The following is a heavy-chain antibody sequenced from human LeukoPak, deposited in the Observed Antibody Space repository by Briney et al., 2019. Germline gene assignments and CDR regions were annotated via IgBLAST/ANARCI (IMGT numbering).Heavy chain of an antibody. Sequence: SVKVSCKASGGTFSNFAFSWVRQAPGQGLQWVGRIIPIVDVTSYAQNFKGRVTITADESTTTAYMELSSLRSEDTAVYYCAREMGDREFYFDYWGQGTLVTVTS. V-gene: IGHV1-69*04. CDR3: AREMGDREFYFDY. D-gene: IGHD3-10*01. CDR1: GGTFSNFA. J-gene: IGHJ4*02. CDR2: IIPIVDVT.